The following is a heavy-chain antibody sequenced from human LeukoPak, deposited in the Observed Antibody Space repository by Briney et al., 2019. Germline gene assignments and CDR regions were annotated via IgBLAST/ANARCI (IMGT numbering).Heavy chain of an antibody. V-gene: IGHV4-39*07. CDR1: GGSISSSSYY. CDR3: ARESGSGSYYQENWFDP. CDR2: IYYSGST. Sequence: PSETLSLTCTVSGGSISSSSYYWGWIRQPPGEALEWIGSIYYSGSTYYNPSLKSRVTISVDTSKNQFSLKLSSVTAADTAVYYCARESGSGSYYQENWFDPWGQGTLVTVSS. D-gene: IGHD3-10*01. J-gene: IGHJ5*02.